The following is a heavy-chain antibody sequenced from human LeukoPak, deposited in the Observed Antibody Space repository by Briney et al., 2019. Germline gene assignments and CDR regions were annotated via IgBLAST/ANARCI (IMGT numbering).Heavy chain of an antibody. Sequence: PSETLSLTCTVSGGSISSYYWSWIRQPPGKGLEWIGYTYYSGSTNYNPSLKSRVTISVDTSKNQFSLKLSSVTAADTAVYYCARLSSGSSSWYDIDYWGQGTLVTVSS. CDR3: ARLSSGSSSWYDIDY. CDR2: TYYSGST. D-gene: IGHD6-13*01. CDR1: GGSISSYY. J-gene: IGHJ4*02. V-gene: IGHV4-59*08.